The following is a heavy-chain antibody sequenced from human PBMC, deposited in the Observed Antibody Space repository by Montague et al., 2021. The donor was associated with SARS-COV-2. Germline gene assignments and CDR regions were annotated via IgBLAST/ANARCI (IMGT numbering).Heavy chain of an antibody. CDR2: IYLSGST. CDR3: ARAHMTILFMVCYYGMDV. J-gene: IGHJ6*02. V-gene: IGHV4-4*07. D-gene: IGHD4/OR15-4a*01. CDR1: GGSISSYY. Sequence: SETLSLTCTVSGGSISSYYWSWIRQPAGPGLEWIGRIYLSGSTKSNPSLKRRVTMSVDTSKNQFSLTLSPVTAADTAVYYCARAHMTILFMVCYYGMDVWGQGTTVTVSS.